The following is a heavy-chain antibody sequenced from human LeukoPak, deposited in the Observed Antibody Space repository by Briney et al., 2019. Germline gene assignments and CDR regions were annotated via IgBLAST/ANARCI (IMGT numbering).Heavy chain of an antibody. Sequence: AGGSLRLSCAASGFTFTNYAMNWVRQAPGEGLEWVSAISGGGGSTYSADPVKGRFTISRDKSKNTLYLQMNTLRAEDTPGYYCALHRYNDHSWGQGTLVTVPS. J-gene: IGHJ4*02. V-gene: IGHV3-23*01. D-gene: IGHD5-12*01. CDR1: GFTFTNYA. CDR2: ISGGGGST. CDR3: ALHRYNDHS.